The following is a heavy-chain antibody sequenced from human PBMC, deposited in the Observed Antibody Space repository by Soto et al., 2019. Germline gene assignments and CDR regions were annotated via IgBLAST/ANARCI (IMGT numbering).Heavy chain of an antibody. Sequence: SVKVSCKASGFTFTSSAVQWVRQARGQRLEWIGWIVVGSGNTNYAQKFQERVTITRDMSTSTAYMELSSLRSEDTAVYYCAADTRAIFGVVPRYGHYYYYGMDVCGQGTTVTVS. CDR2: IVVGSGNT. J-gene: IGHJ6*02. D-gene: IGHD3-3*01. CDR3: AADTRAIFGVVPRYGHYYYYGMDV. CDR1: GFTFTSSA. V-gene: IGHV1-58*01.